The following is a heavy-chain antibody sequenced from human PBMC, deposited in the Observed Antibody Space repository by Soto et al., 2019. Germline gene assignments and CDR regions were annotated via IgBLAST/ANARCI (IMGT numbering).Heavy chain of an antibody. Sequence: QITLKESGPTLVKPTQTLTLTCTFSGFSLSTSGVGVGWIRQPPGKALEWLALIYWDDDKRYSPSLKSRLTITKDTSKNQVVLTMTNMDPVDTATYYCAHSPAAAGTQYYYYGMDVWGQGTTVTASS. CDR3: AHSPAAAGTQYYYYGMDV. CDR1: GFSLSTSGVG. D-gene: IGHD6-13*01. J-gene: IGHJ6*02. V-gene: IGHV2-5*02. CDR2: IYWDDDK.